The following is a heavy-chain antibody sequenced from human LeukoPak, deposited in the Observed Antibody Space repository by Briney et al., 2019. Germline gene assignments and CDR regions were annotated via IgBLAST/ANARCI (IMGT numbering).Heavy chain of an antibody. V-gene: IGHV3-48*01. CDR1: GFTFSTYS. J-gene: IGHJ4*02. CDR2: ISYSSSPI. D-gene: IGHD4-23*01. Sequence: GGSLRLSCAASGFTFSTYSMKWVRQAPGKGLECVSYISYSSSPIYYADSVKGRFTISRDNAKNSLYLQMNSLRAEDTAVYYCARAVGNHFDYWGQGTLVTVSP. CDR3: ARAVGNHFDY.